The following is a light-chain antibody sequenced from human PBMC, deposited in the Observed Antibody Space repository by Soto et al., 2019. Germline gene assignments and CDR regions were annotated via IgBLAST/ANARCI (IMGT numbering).Light chain of an antibody. V-gene: IGKV1-5*01. CDR1: QSVSGW. J-gene: IGKJ1*01. CDR2: DAS. CDR3: QQYETFSGT. Sequence: IQLTQSPSTLPGSVGGTVTLACRSSQSVSGWLAWYQQKPGEAPKLLIYDASALPRGVPSRFSGSGSGTKFTLTIASLQPDDFATYYCQQYETFSGTFGPGTKVDIK.